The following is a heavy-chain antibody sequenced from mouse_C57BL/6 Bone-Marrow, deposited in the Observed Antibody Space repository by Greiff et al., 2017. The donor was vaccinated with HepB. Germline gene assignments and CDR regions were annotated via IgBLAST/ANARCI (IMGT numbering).Heavy chain of an antibody. D-gene: IGHD3-2*02. J-gene: IGHJ3*01. CDR3: AIEASSGSFAY. V-gene: IGHV1-69*01. Sequence: QVQLQQPGAELVMPGASVKLSCKASGYTFTSYWMHWVKQRPGQGLEWIGGIDPSDSYTNYNQKFKGKSTLTVDNSSSTAYRQLSSLTSEDSAVYYWAIEASSGSFAYWGQGTLVTVSA. CDR2: IDPSDSYT. CDR1: GYTFTSYW.